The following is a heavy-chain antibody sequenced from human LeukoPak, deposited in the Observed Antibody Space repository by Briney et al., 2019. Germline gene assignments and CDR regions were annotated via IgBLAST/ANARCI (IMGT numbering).Heavy chain of an antibody. V-gene: IGHV3-23*01. CDR3: AKDYYYDSSADYCFDY. J-gene: IGHJ4*02. CDR1: GFTFSSYG. CDR2: ISGSGETI. Sequence: QAGGSLRLSCAASGFTFSSYGMTWVRQTPGKGLEWVSGISGSGETIYYADSVKGRFTISRDNSKNTLYLHMKSLRAEDTAAYFCAKDYYYDSSADYCFDYWGQGTLVTVSS. D-gene: IGHD3-22*01.